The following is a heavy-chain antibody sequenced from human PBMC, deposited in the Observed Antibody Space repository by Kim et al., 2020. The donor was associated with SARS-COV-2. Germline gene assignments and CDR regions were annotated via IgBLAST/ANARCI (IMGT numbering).Heavy chain of an antibody. CDR2: IYPGDSDT. CDR3: ARLKRPYSSSWYGRFDP. V-gene: IGHV5-51*01. J-gene: IGHJ5*02. CDR1: GYSFTRYW. D-gene: IGHD6-13*01. Sequence: GESLKISCKGSGYSFTRYWIGWVRQMPGKGLEWMGIIYPGDSDTRYSPSFQGQVTISADKSISTAYLQWSSLKASDTAMYYCARLKRPYSSSWYGRFDPWGQGTLVTVSS.